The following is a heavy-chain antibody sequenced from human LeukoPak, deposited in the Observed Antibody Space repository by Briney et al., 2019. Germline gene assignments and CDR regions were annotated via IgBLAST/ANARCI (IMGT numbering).Heavy chain of an antibody. D-gene: IGHD6-19*01. V-gene: IGHV4-34*01. CDR2: INRSGST. Sequence: KTSETLSLTCAVYGGSFSCYYWSWMRQPPGKGLEWFGEINRSGSTNYNPSLKSRVTISVETSKKQFSLTLSSVTAADTAVYYCARDREGTSVWPRRNYYSMDVWGKGTTVTISS. J-gene: IGHJ6*03. CDR3: ARDREGTSVWPRRNYYSMDV. CDR1: GGSFSCYY.